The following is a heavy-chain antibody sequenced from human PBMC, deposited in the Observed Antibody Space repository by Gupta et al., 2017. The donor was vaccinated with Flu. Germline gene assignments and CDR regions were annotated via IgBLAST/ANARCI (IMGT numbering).Heavy chain of an antibody. J-gene: IGHJ3*02. CDR1: GFHFSSYD. Sequence: EVQLVESGGGLVQPGGSLRLSCAASGFHFSSYDMHWVRQAKGKGLEWVSAIGTVGDTFYPGSVKGRFTISRENAENSLYLQMNSLRAGDTAVYYCARGLYCTSTSCYINNDAFDIWGQGTMVTVSS. D-gene: IGHD2-2*02. V-gene: IGHV3-13*01. CDR2: IGTVGDT. CDR3: ARGLYCTSTSCYINNDAFDI.